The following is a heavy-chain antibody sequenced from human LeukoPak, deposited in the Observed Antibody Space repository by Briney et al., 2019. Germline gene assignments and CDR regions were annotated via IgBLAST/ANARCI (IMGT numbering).Heavy chain of an antibody. CDR1: GGSVSSGGYY. V-gene: IGHV4-31*03. CDR3: ASALYYFYMDV. Sequence: SETLSLTCTVSGGSVSSGGYYWSWVRQHPGEVLEWIGYIYYSGSTYYNPSLKSRVTTSLDTSKNHFSLTLSSVTAADTAVYYCASALYYFYMDVWGKGTTVTVSS. J-gene: IGHJ6*03. CDR2: IYYSGST.